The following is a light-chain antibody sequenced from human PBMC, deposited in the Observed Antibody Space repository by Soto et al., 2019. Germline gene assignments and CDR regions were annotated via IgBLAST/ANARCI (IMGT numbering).Light chain of an antibody. V-gene: IGKV3-15*01. Sequence: ELVMTQSPATLSGSPWARAALSCRASQSVSSKLAWYRQRPGQAPRLVVYDTSTRATGAPARFSGSGSGTEFTLTISSLQSEDFGVYYCQQYNDWFSITFGQGTKVDIK. J-gene: IGKJ1*01. CDR2: DTS. CDR1: QSVSSK. CDR3: QQYNDWFSIT.